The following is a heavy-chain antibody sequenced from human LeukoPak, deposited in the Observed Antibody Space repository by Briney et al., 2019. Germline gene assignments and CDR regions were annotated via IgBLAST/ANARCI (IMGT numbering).Heavy chain of an antibody. CDR2: IYYSGST. D-gene: IGHD2-15*01. J-gene: IGHJ4*02. CDR3: ARMEVGWLDY. CDR1: GGSISSYY. Sequence: NPSETLSLTCTVSGGSISSYYWSWIRQPPGKGLEWIGYIYYSGSTNYNPSLKSRVTISVDTSKNQFSLKLSSVTAADTAVYYCARMEVGWLDYWGQGTLVTVSS. V-gene: IGHV4-59*01.